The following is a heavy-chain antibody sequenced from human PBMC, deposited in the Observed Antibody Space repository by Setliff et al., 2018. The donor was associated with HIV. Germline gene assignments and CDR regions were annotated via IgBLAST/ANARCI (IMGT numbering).Heavy chain of an antibody. CDR1: GGTFSSYA. CDR3: AFRGFGDSLSWFPLRY. V-gene: IGHV1-69*13. CDR2: FHPEDGKP. D-gene: IGHD3-10*01. Sequence: SVKVSCKASGGTFSSYAISWVRQAPGKGLEWMGGFHPEDGKPIYAQRFQGRVTITADESTSTAYMELNSLRAEDTAVYYCAFRGFGDSLSWFPLRYWGQGTLVTVSS. J-gene: IGHJ4*02.